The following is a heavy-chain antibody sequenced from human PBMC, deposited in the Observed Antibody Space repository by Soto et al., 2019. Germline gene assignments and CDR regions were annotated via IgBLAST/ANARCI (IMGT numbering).Heavy chain of an antibody. CDR1: GGSISSSSYY. CDR3: ARHDLGGARNYYGSGSYPDY. V-gene: IGHV4-39*01. CDR2: IYYSGST. J-gene: IGHJ4*02. Sequence: SETLSLTCTVSGGSISSSSYYWGWIRQPPGKGLEWIGSIYYSGSTYYNPSLKSRVTISVDTSKNQFSLKLSSVTAADTAVYYCARHDLGGARNYYGSGSYPDYWGQGTLVTVYS. D-gene: IGHD3-10*01.